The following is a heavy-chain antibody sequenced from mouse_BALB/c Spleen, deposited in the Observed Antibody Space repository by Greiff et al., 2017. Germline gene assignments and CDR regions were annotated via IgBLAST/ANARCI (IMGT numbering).Heavy chain of an antibody. Sequence: QVQLQQSGPGLVAPSQSLSITCTVSGFSLTSYGVHWVRQPPGKGLEWLGVIWAGGSTNYNSALMSRLSISKDNSKSQVFLKMNSLQTDDTAMYYCASRVRRMDYYAMDYWGQGTSVTVSS. CDR1: GFSLTSYG. D-gene: IGHD2-14*01. J-gene: IGHJ4*01. V-gene: IGHV2-9*02. CDR3: ASRVRRMDYYAMDY. CDR2: IWAGGST.